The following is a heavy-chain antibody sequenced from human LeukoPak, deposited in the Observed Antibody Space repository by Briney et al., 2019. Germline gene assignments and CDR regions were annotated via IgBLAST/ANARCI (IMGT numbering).Heavy chain of an antibody. Sequence: GESLKISCETSGYSFTSNWIAWVRQKPGKGLEWMGIIYPGDSETRYSPSFQGQVTISVDKSVRSAYLSWSSLKASDTAMYYCVGQGQSYGAVACFDYGGKETLVTVS. CDR3: VGQGQSYGAVACFDY. D-gene: IGHD4-17*01. J-gene: IGHJ4*02. CDR2: IYPGDSET. V-gene: IGHV5-51*01. CDR1: GYSFTSNW.